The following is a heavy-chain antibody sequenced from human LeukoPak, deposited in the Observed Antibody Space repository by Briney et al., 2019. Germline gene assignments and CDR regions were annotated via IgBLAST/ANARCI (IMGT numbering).Heavy chain of an antibody. CDR2: IFPGDSHT. CDR3: ARHRGWSSLGGMDV. Sequence: GASLKISCKGPGPRFINYWIAWVRRLPGKGLEWMGIIFPGDSHTRYSPSFQGQVTTSADMSIDTAYLQWSSLKASDTAMYYCARHRGWSSLGGMDVWGQGTTVTVSS. V-gene: IGHV5-51*01. J-gene: IGHJ6*02. D-gene: IGHD6-19*01. CDR1: GPRFINYW.